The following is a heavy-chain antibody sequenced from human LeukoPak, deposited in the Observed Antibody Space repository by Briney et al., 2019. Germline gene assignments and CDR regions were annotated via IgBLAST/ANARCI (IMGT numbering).Heavy chain of an antibody. Sequence: SETRSLTCTVSGGSISSSSYYWGWIRQPPGKGLEWIGSIYYSGSTYYNPSLKSRVTISVDTSKNQFSLKLSSVTAADTAVYYCARGLWFGDENPPYFDYWGQGTLVTVSS. CDR3: ARGLWFGDENPPYFDY. CDR2: IYYSGST. D-gene: IGHD3-10*01. V-gene: IGHV4-39*01. CDR1: GGSISSSSYY. J-gene: IGHJ4*02.